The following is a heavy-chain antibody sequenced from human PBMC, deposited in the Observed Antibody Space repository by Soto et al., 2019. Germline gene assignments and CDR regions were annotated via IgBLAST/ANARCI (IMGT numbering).Heavy chain of an antibody. CDR2: ISYDGSNK. CDR1: GFTFSSYG. CDR3: AKYSSYYDFWSGYYLYDYYYGMDV. V-gene: IGHV3-30*18. D-gene: IGHD3-3*01. J-gene: IGHJ6*02. Sequence: GGSLRLSCAASGFTFSSYGMHWVRQAPGKGLEWEAVISYDGSNKYYADSVKGRFTISRDNSKNTLYLQMNSLRAEGTAVYYCAKYSSYYDFWSGYYLYDYYYGMDVWGQGTTVTVYS.